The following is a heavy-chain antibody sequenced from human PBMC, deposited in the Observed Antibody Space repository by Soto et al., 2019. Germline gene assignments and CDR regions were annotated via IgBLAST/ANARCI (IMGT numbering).Heavy chain of an antibody. CDR1: GYTFRGYY. CDR3: AREGTGYSAFDI. D-gene: IGHD3-9*01. J-gene: IGHJ3*02. CDR2: INPKSGGT. V-gene: IGHV1-2*02. Sequence: GXSVKVSFKASGYTFRGYYMHWGRQAPVQGLEWMGWINPKSGGTKYVQKFQGRVTMTRDTSSNTVYMDLSRLTSDDTAVYYCAREGTGYSAFDIWGQGTMVTV.